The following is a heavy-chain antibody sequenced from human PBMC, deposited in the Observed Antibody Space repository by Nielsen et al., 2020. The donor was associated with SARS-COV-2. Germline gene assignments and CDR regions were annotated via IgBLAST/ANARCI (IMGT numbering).Heavy chain of an antibody. V-gene: IGHV5-51*01. D-gene: IGHD3-22*01. J-gene: IGHJ5*02. Sequence: GESLKISCKGSGYSFTSYWIGWVRQMPGKGLEWMGIIYPGDSDTRYSPSFQGQVTISADKSISTAYLQWSSLKASDTAMYYCASRTDYYDSSGYYYLSGWFDPWGQGTLVTVSS. CDR3: ASRTDYYDSSGYYYLSGWFDP. CDR1: GYSFTSYW. CDR2: IYPGDSDT.